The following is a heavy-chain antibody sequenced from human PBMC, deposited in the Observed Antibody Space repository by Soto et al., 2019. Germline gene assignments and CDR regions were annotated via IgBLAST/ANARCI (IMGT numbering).Heavy chain of an antibody. D-gene: IGHD3-22*01. V-gene: IGHV1-24*01. Sequence: ASVKVSCKVSGYTLTELSTHWVRQAPGKGLEWMGGFDPEDGETIYAQKFQGRVTMTEDTSTDTAYMELSSLRSEDTAVYYCATAIRRPVKYYYDSSGPTGFDYWGQGTLVTVSS. CDR2: FDPEDGET. J-gene: IGHJ4*02. CDR1: GYTLTELS. CDR3: ATAIRRPVKYYYDSSGPTGFDY.